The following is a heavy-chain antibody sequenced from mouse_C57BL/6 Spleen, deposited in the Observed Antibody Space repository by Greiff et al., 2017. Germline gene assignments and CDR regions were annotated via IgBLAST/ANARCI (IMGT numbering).Heavy chain of an antibody. CDR2: IRNKANNHAT. Sequence: EVQLQESGGGLVQPGGSMKLSCAASGFTFSDAWMDWVRQSPEKGLEWVAEIRNKANNHATYYAESVKGRFTISRDDSKSSVYLQMNSLRAEDTGIYYCTSRSNLYYFDYWGQGTTLTVSS. V-gene: IGHV6-6*01. CDR3: TSRSNLYYFDY. J-gene: IGHJ2*01. CDR1: GFTFSDAW. D-gene: IGHD2-5*01.